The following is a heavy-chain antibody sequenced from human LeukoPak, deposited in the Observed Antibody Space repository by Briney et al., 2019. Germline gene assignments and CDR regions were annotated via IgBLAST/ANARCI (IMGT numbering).Heavy chain of an antibody. Sequence: SETLSLTCTVSGGSISSSSYYWGWIRQPPGKGLEWIGSIYYSGSTYYNPSLKSRVTISVDTSKNQFSLKLSSVTAADTAVYYCARQPNRQWLVDYYYYYGMDVWGQGTTVTVSS. CDR3: ARQPNRQWLVDYYYYYGMDV. J-gene: IGHJ6*02. V-gene: IGHV4-39*01. CDR2: IYYSGST. CDR1: GGSISSSSYY. D-gene: IGHD6-19*01.